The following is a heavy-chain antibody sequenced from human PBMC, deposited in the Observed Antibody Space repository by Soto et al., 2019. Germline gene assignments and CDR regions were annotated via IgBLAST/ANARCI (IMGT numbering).Heavy chain of an antibody. Sequence: QVQLVESGGGVVQPGRSLRLSCAASGFTFSSYGMHWVRQAPGKWLEWVAVIWYDGSNKYYEDSVKGRFTISRDNSKNTLYLQMNSLRPEDTAVYYCARWGIAAGDYWGQGTLVTFSS. CDR3: ARWGIAAGDY. CDR1: GFTFSSYG. D-gene: IGHD6-13*01. CDR2: IWYDGSNK. V-gene: IGHV3-33*01. J-gene: IGHJ4*02.